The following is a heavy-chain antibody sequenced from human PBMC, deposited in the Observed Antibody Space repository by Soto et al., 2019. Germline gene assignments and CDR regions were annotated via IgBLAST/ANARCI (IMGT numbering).Heavy chain of an antibody. D-gene: IGHD3-10*01. CDR3: ARVKSIAMSYGSGSYYTSSYYYYGMDV. CDR1: GGSISSYY. J-gene: IGHJ6*02. V-gene: IGHV4-59*12. Sequence: SETLSLTCTVSGGSISSYYWSWIRQPPGKGLEWIGYIYYSGSTNYNPSLKSRVTISVDTSKNQFSLKLSSVTAADTAVYYCARVKSIAMSYGSGSYYTSSYYYYGMDVWGQGTTVTVSS. CDR2: IYYSGST.